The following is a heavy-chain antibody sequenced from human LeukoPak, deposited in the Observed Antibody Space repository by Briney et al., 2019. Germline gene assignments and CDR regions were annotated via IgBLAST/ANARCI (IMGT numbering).Heavy chain of an antibody. V-gene: IGHV3-64*01. J-gene: IGHJ4*02. CDR1: GFTFSTHA. CDR2: INSNGRSP. CDR3: ATVGGDY. Sequence: GGSLRLSCAASGFTFSTHAMHWVRQAPGKGLEYVSAINSNGRSPFYANSVKGRFTISRDNARNTLYLQMGSLRPEDTAVYYCATVGGDYWGQGTLVTVSS. D-gene: IGHD1-26*01.